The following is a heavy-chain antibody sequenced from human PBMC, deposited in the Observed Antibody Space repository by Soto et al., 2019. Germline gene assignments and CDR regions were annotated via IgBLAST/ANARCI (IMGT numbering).Heavy chain of an antibody. V-gene: IGHV4-59*01. Sequence: SETLSLTCTVSGGSIGSYYWSWIRQPPGKGLEWIGYIYYSGSTNYNPSLKSRVTISVDTSKNQFSLKLSSVTAADTAVYYCARGFDYDSSGYSLDYWGQGTLVTVSS. D-gene: IGHD3-22*01. CDR3: ARGFDYDSSGYSLDY. CDR1: GGSIGSYY. CDR2: IYYSGST. J-gene: IGHJ4*02.